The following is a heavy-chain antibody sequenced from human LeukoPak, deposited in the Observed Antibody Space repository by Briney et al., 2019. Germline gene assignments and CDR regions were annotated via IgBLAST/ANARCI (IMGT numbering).Heavy chain of an antibody. V-gene: IGHV1-2*06. CDR2: INPNSGGT. J-gene: IGHJ6*02. D-gene: IGHD6-6*01. CDR3: ARSSIAARYYYYGMDV. Sequence: ASVKVSCKASGGTFSSYAISWVRQAPGQGLEWMGRINPNSGGTNYAQKFQGRVTMTRDTSISTAYMELSRLRSDDTAVYYCARSSIAARYYYYGMDVWGQGTTVTASS. CDR1: GGTFSSYA.